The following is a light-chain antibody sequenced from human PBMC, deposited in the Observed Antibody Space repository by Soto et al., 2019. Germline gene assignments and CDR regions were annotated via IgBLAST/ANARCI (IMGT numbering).Light chain of an antibody. Sequence: QAVPTKPHSVSGAPGHRVTISCTGSSSNIGAGYDVHWYQQLPGTAPKLLIYGNSNRPSGVPDRFSGSKSGTSASLAITGLRAEDEADYYCQSYDSRLRGWVLCGGTKVTVL. V-gene: IGLV1-40*01. CDR3: QSYDSRLRGWV. J-gene: IGLJ3*02. CDR2: GNS. CDR1: SSNIGAGYD.